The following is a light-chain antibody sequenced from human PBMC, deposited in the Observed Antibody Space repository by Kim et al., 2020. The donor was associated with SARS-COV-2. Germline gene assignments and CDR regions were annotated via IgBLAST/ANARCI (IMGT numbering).Light chain of an antibody. Sequence: QPASISCRSSQGLVYSDGDTYLSWFQQRPGQSPRRLIYTVSTRDSGVPDRFSGSGAGTDFTLKITTVEAEDIGIYYCMQGTHWPFTFGQGTRLEIK. CDR3: MQGTHWPFT. V-gene: IGKV2-30*01. CDR2: TVS. J-gene: IGKJ5*01. CDR1: QGLVYSDGDTY.